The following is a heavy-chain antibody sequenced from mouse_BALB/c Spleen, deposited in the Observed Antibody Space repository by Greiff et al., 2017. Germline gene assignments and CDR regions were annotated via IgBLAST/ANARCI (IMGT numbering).Heavy chain of an antibody. CDR1: GFSLTGYG. D-gene: IGHD2-4*01. CDR2: IWGDGST. CDR3: AREIYYDYDGGAMDY. V-gene: IGHV2-6-7*01. Sequence: QVQLKQSGPGLVAPSQSLSITCTVSGFSLTGYGVNWVRQPPGKGLEWLGMIWGDGSTDYNSALKSRLSISKDNSKSQVFLKMNSLQTDDTARYYCAREIYYDYDGGAMDYWGQGTSVTVSS. J-gene: IGHJ4*01.